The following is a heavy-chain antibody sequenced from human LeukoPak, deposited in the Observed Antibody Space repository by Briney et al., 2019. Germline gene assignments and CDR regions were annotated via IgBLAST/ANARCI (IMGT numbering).Heavy chain of an antibody. J-gene: IGHJ3*02. CDR2: INSDSTHT. Sequence: GGSLRLSCAASGFTFSSYSMDWVRKAPGKGLEWISSINSDSTHTYYVDSVKGRFTISRDNAKNSLYLQMNNLRAEDTAIYYCARFETRPHCTNTRCPAFDIWGQGTMVTVSS. CDR1: GFTFSSYS. CDR3: ARFETRPHCTNTRCPAFDI. V-gene: IGHV3-21*01. D-gene: IGHD2-8*01.